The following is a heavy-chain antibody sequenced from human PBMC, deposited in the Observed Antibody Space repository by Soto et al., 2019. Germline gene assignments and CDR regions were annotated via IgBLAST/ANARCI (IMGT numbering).Heavy chain of an antibody. D-gene: IGHD2-21*02. V-gene: IGHV4-39*01. Sequence: SETLSLTCTVSGCSISISSYYWGWIRQPPGKGLEWIGSVYYSGSTYYNPPLKSRVTISVDKSKNQFSLKLMSLSAADTAVYYCGRLEGLTTISYYFDYWGQGALVTVSS. J-gene: IGHJ4*02. CDR2: VYYSGST. CDR1: GCSISISSYY. CDR3: GRLEGLTTISYYFDY.